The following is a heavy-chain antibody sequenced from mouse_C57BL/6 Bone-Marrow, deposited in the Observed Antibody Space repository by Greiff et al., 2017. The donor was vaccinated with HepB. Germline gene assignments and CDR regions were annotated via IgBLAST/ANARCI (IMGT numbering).Heavy chain of an antibody. Sequence: QVHVKQPGAELVMPGASVKLSCKASGYTFTSYWMHWVKQRPGQGLEWIGEIDPSDSYTNYNQKFKGKSTLTVDKSSSTAYMQLSSLTSEDSAVYYCARTIYYGSPGWYFDVWGTGTTVTVSS. D-gene: IGHD1-1*01. J-gene: IGHJ1*03. CDR2: IDPSDSYT. CDR3: ARTIYYGSPGWYFDV. CDR1: GYTFTSYW. V-gene: IGHV1-69*01.